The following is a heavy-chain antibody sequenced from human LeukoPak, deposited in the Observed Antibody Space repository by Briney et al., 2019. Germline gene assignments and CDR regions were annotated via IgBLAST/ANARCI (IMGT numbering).Heavy chain of an antibody. CDR2: ISDIGDNT. CDR3: VSPGYDY. Sequence: PGGSLRLSCEASGFTFSSHALSWVRQAPGKGLAWVSSISDIGDNTYYADSVKGRFTISRDKSKNTLYLQMNSLRGEDTAVYYCVSPGYDYWGQGTLVSVSS. J-gene: IGHJ4*02. V-gene: IGHV3-23*01. D-gene: IGHD2-2*03. CDR1: GFTFSSHA.